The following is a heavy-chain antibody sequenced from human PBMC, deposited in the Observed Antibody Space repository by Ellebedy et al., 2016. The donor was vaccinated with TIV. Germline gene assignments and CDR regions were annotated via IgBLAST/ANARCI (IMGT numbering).Heavy chain of an antibody. J-gene: IGHJ4*02. CDR2: ISGSGGST. V-gene: IGHV3-23*01. Sequence: GESLKISXAASGFTFSSYAMSWVRQAPGKGLEWVSAISGSGGSTYYADSVKGRFTISRDNSKNTLYLQMNSLRAEDTAVYYCAQNSQGVVPVPTHWGQGTLVTVSS. CDR1: GFTFSSYA. D-gene: IGHD2-2*01. CDR3: AQNSQGVVPVPTH.